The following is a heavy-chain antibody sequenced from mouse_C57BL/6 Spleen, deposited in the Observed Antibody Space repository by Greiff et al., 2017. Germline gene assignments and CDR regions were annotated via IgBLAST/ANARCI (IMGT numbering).Heavy chain of an antibody. J-gene: IGHJ2*01. D-gene: IGHD1-1*01. V-gene: IGHV1-52*01. CDR3: ARGATDGSSYVYFDY. Sequence: QVQLQQPGAELVRPGSSVKLSCKASGYTFTSYWMHWVKQRPIQGLEWIGNIDPSDSETHYNQKFKDKATLTVDKSSSTAYMQLSSLTSEDSAVYYCARGATDGSSYVYFDYWGQGTTLTVSS. CDR1: GYTFTSYW. CDR2: IDPSDSET.